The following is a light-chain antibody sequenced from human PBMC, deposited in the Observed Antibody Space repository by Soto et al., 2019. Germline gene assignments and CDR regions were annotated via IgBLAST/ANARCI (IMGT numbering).Light chain of an antibody. CDR2: AAS. J-gene: IGKJ4*01. V-gene: IGKV1-39*01. CDR3: QQRYSTPLT. CDR1: QSFSSY. Sequence: DIQMTQSPSSLSASVGDRVTITCRASQSFSSYLNWYQQKPGKAPKLLIYAASSLQSGVPSRFSGSGSGTDFTLTIRSLQPEDFATYYCQQRYSTPLTFGGGTKVEIK.